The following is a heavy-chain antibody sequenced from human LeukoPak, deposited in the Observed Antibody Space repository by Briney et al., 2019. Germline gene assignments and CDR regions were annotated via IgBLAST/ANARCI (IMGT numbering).Heavy chain of an antibody. D-gene: IGHD6-19*01. J-gene: IGHJ4*02. CDR1: GFTVSSNS. CDR3: ARRDTTGWFHHFDY. V-gene: IGHV3-53*01. Sequence: QPGGSLRLSCAASGFTVSSNSMTWVRQAPGKGLEWVSILYNGGGANYADSVKGRFTICRDNSRNTLFLQMNSLRDEDTAVYYCARRDTTGWFHHFDYWGQGTLVTVSS. CDR2: LYNGGGA.